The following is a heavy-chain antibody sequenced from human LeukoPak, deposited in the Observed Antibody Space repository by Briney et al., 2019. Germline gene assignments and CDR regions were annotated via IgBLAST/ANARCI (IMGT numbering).Heavy chain of an antibody. J-gene: IGHJ4*02. V-gene: IGHV3-74*01. CDR3: ATDDYRGLGY. Sequence: PGGSLRLSCVTSGITFSNYYMHWVRHVAGEGMVWVSHIIQDGSVTSYADSVKGRFTISRDNAKNTVYLQLNNLRPEDTAVYYCATDDYRGLGYWGRGTLVTVSS. CDR1: GITFSNYY. D-gene: IGHD3-16*01. CDR2: IIQDGSVT.